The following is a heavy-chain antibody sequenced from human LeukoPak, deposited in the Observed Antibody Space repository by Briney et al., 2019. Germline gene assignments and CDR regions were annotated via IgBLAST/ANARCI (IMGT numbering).Heavy chain of an antibody. Sequence: GGSLRLSCAASGFTFSSNSMNWVRQAPGKGLEWVSSISTGSSYIYYADSLKGRFTISRDNAKNSVYLQMNSLRAEDTALYYCAKDIEEGYSYGSFDYWGQGTLVTVSS. CDR1: GFTFSSNS. CDR3: AKDIEEGYSYGSFDY. D-gene: IGHD5-18*01. CDR2: ISTGSSYI. V-gene: IGHV3-21*04. J-gene: IGHJ4*02.